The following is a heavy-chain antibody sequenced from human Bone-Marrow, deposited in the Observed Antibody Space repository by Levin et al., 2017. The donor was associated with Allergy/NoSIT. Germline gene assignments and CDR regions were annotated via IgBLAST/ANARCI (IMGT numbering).Heavy chain of an antibody. CDR3: AAFRGDYV. Sequence: ASVKVSCKASGYTFTTYGINWVRQAPGQGLEWMGWISPYYNNTNYAQKVRDRLVLTTDMSTRTVYMELRSLRFDDTAVYYCAAFRGDYVWGQGTNVTVSS. CDR1: GYTFTTYG. V-gene: IGHV1-18*01. D-gene: IGHD2-21*01. CDR2: ISPYYNNT. J-gene: IGHJ3*01.